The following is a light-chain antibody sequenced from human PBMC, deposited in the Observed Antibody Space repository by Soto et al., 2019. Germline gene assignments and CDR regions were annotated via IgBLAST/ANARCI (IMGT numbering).Light chain of an antibody. Sequence: QSVLTQSPSASASLGASVKLTCTLSSGHSSYAIAWHQQQPEKGPRYLMKLNSDGSHSKGDGIPDRFSGSSSGAERYLTIPSLQSEDESDYSCQTWGTGIQVFGGGTQLTVL. CDR2: LNSDGSH. CDR1: SGHSSYA. CDR3: QTWGTGIQV. J-gene: IGLJ2*01. V-gene: IGLV4-69*01.